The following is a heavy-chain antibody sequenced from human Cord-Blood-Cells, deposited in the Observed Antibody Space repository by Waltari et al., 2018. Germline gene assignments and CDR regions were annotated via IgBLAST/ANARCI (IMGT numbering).Heavy chain of an antibody. Sequence: QITLKDSGPTLVKPTPTLTLTCTFSGVSLSTSRVDVGWIRQPPRKALEWLAVIYWNDDKRYSPSLKSRLTITKDTSKNQVVLTMTNMDPVDTATYYCAHRPAYYDFWSGPAFDIWGQGTMVTVSS. J-gene: IGHJ3*02. CDR1: GVSLSTSRVD. CDR3: AHRPAYYDFWSGPAFDI. V-gene: IGHV2-5*01. D-gene: IGHD3-3*01. CDR2: IYWNDDK.